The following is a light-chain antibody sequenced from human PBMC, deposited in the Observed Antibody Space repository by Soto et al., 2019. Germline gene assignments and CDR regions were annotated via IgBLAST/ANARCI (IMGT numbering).Light chain of an antibody. CDR3: QEYNSHS. J-gene: IGKJ4*01. Sequence: DIQMTQSPSTLSASVGDRVTITCRASQTVFTWLAWYQHRPGKAPKLLISDASILESGVPSRFSGSGSGTEFTLTITSLQSDDFATYYCQEYNSHSFGGGTKVEIK. CDR2: DAS. V-gene: IGKV1-5*01. CDR1: QTVFTW.